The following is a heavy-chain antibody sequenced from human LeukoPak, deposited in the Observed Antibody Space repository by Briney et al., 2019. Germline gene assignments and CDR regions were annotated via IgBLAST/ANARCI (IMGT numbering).Heavy chain of an antibody. D-gene: IGHD4-17*01. CDR1: GFSFPNFA. V-gene: IGHV3-23*01. CDR3: AKGACGDYGDY. CDR2: ISGSGGST. Sequence: PGGSLRLSCVASGFSFPNFAMSWVRQAPGKGLEWVSAISGSGGSTYYADSVKGRFTISRDNSKNTLYLQMNSLRAEDTAVYYCAKGACGDYGDYWGQGTLVTVSS. J-gene: IGHJ4*02.